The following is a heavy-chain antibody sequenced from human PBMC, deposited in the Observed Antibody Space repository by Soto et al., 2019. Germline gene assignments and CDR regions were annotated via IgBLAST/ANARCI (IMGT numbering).Heavy chain of an antibody. V-gene: IGHV1-3*01. Sequence: ASVKVSCKASGYTFTSYAMHWVRQAPGQRLEWMGWINAGNGNTKYSQKLQGRVTITRDTSASTAYMELSSLRSEDTAVYYCAGAVRYCSGGSCPLGPWGQGTLVTVSS. CDR2: INAGNGNT. CDR3: AGAVRYCSGGSCPLGP. CDR1: GYTFTSYA. D-gene: IGHD2-15*01. J-gene: IGHJ5*02.